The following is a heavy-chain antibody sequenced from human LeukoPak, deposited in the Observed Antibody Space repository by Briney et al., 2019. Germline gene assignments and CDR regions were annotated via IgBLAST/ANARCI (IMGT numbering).Heavy chain of an antibody. D-gene: IGHD3-22*01. CDR3: ARGSSGYYYRLVWFAP. V-gene: IGHV4-34*01. J-gene: IGHJ5*02. CDR2: INHSGST. CDR1: GGSFSGYY. Sequence: SETLSLTCAVYGGSFSGYYWSWIRQPPGKGLEWIGEINHSGSTNYNPSLKSRVTISVDTSKNQFSLKLSSVTAADTAVYYCARGSSGYYYRLVWFAPWGQGTLVTVSS.